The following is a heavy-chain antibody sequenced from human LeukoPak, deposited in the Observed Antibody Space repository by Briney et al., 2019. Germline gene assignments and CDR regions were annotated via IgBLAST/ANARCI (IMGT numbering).Heavy chain of an antibody. CDR2: ISGSGGST. CDR1: GFTFSSYG. Sequence: GGTLRLSCAASGFTFSSYGMSRVRQAPGKGLEWVSAISGSGGSTYYADSVKGRFTISRDNSKNTLYLQMNSLRAEDTAVYYCAKDRGGSYFAAFDIWGQGTMVTVSS. D-gene: IGHD1-26*01. V-gene: IGHV3-23*01. J-gene: IGHJ3*02. CDR3: AKDRGGSYFAAFDI.